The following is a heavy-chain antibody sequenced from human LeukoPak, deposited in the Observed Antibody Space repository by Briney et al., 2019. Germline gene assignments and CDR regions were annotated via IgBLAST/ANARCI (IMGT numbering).Heavy chain of an antibody. CDR3: AKGAQYDFWTGYTLEYFDV. V-gene: IGHV3-23*01. CDR2: ISASGSST. D-gene: IGHD3-3*01. CDR1: GFTFTSYA. J-gene: IGHJ4*02. Sequence: EGSLRLSCAASGFTFTSYAMNWVRQAPGKGLEWVSFISASGSSTHYADSVKGRFTISRDNSNNTLYLQINSLRAEDTAAYYCAKGAQYDFWTGYTLEYFDVWGKGTLVTVSS.